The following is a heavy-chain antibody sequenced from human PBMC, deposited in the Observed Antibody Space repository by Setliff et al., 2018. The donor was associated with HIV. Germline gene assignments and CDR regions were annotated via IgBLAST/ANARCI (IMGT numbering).Heavy chain of an antibody. J-gene: IGHJ4*02. D-gene: IGHD3-22*01. V-gene: IGHV1-2*02. CDR3: AISRTNYYETLRPNRAFDY. Sequence: GASVKVSCKASGYTLAGYFMHWVRQAPGQGLEWMGWINPNSGGTNYAQKFQGRVTMTRDTSISTAYLDLSTLRSEDTAVYYCAISRTNYYETLRPNRAFDYWGQGTLVTVSS. CDR2: INPNSGGT. CDR1: GYTLAGYF.